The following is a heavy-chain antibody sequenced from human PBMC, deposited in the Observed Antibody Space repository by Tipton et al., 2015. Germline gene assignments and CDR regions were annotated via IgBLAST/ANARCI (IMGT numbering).Heavy chain of an antibody. CDR2: ISHSGNT. CDR1: AYSISSDYY. Sequence: TLSLTCAVSAYSISSDYYWGWIRQPPGKGLEWIGSISHSGNTYYNPSLKSRVTISVDTSENQFSLKLSSVTAADTAVYYCARQGTVVVIGMSHYYYYGMDVWGQGTTVTVSS. CDR3: ARQGTVVVIGMSHYYYYGMDV. D-gene: IGHD2-21*01. V-gene: IGHV4-38-2*01. J-gene: IGHJ6*02.